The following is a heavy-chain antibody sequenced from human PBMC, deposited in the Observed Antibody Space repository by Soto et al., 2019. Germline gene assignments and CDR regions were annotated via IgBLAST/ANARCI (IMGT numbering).Heavy chain of an antibody. V-gene: IGHV1-18*01. CDR2: ISAYNGNT. J-gene: IGHJ4*02. D-gene: IGHD3-9*01. CDR1: GYTFTSYG. CDR3: ARAFADILTGYYRPYFDY. Sequence: QVQLVQSGAEVKKPGASVKVSCKASGYTFTSYGISWVRQAPGQGLEWMGWISAYNGNTNYAQKLQGRVTMTTDTTTSTAYMELRSLRSDDTAVYYCARAFADILTGYYRPYFDYWGQGTLVTVSS.